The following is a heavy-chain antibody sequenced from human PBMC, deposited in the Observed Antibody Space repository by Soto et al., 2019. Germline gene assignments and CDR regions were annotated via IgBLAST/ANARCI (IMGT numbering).Heavy chain of an antibody. CDR1: GFSLSTYHMG. J-gene: IGHJ4*02. D-gene: IGHD4-17*01. Sequence: QITLKESGPTLVRPAQTLTLTCDFSGFSLSTYHMGVAWIRQPPGKALEWLALIYWDDDKRYSPSLKDRLAISKDTPSNPVVLTITNIDPGDSATYFCAHAGDYDLLTFDHWGPGTLVTVSS. V-gene: IGHV2-5*02. CDR3: AHAGDYDLLTFDH. CDR2: IYWDDDK.